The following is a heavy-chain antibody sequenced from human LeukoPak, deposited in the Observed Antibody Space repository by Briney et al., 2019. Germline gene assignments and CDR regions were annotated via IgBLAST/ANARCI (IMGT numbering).Heavy chain of an antibody. CDR2: ISGDGGST. CDR3: AKEVGITGTSDY. D-gene: IGHD1-20*01. CDR1: GFTFDDYA. Sequence: PGGSLRLSCAASGFTFDDYAMHWVRQAPGKGLEWVSLISGDGGSTYYADSVKGRFTTSRDNSKNSLYLQMNSLRTEDTALYYCAKEVGITGTSDYWGQGTLVTVSS. V-gene: IGHV3-43*02. J-gene: IGHJ4*02.